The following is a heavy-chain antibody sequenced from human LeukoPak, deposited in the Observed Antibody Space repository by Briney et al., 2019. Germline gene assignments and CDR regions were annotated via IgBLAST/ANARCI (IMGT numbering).Heavy chain of an antibody. J-gene: IGHJ6*02. CDR3: ARERGDYDFWSGPYGMDV. V-gene: IGHV3-23*01. D-gene: IGHD3-3*01. Sequence: GGSLRLSCAASGFTFSSYAMSWVRQAPGKGLEWVSAISGSGGSTYYADSVKGRFTISRDNSKNTLYLQMNSLRAEDTAVYYCARERGDYDFWSGPYGMDVWGQGTTVTVSS. CDR2: ISGSGGST. CDR1: GFTFSSYA.